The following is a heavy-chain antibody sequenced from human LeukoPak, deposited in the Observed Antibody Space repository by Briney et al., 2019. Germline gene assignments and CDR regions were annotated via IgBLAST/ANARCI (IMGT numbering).Heavy chain of an antibody. V-gene: IGHV3-21*01. CDR1: GFTFSSYS. J-gene: IGHJ4*02. Sequence: PGGSLRLSCAASGFTFSSYSMNWVRQAPGNGLEWVSSISSSSSDIYYAGSVKGRFTISRDNAKNSLYLQMNSLRAEDTAMYHCARDIADGDYGRAFDYWGQGTLVTVSS. CDR2: ISSSSSDI. D-gene: IGHD4-17*01. CDR3: ARDIADGDYGRAFDY.